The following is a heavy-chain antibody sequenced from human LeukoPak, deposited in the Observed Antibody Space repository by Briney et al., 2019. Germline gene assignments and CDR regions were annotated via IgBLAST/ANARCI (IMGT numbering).Heavy chain of an antibody. V-gene: IGHV1-69*06. Sequence: GASVKVSCKASGGTFSSYAISWVRQAPGQGLEWMGGIIPIFGTANYAQKFQGRVTITADKSTSTAYMELSSLRSEDTAVYYCARDLSHYDYGVAPRSRISYWFDPWGQGTLVTVSS. CDR2: IIPIFGTA. CDR3: ARDLSHYDYGVAPRSRISYWFDP. D-gene: IGHD3-16*01. J-gene: IGHJ5*02. CDR1: GGTFSSYA.